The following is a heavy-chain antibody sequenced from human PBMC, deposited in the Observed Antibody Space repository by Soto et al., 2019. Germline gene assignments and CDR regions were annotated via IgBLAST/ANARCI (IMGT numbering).Heavy chain of an antibody. CDR2: IRYEGSNK. CDR3: ARDRGSSIEYFQH. J-gene: IGHJ1*01. CDR1: GFTFSSYG. D-gene: IGHD6-13*01. Sequence: QVQLVECGGGVVQPGRSLRLSCAASGFTFSSYGMHWVRQAPGKGLEWVAVIRYEGSNKYYADSVKGRFTISRDNSKNTLYVQMNSLRADYTAVYYCARDRGSSIEYFQHRGQGTLVTVSS. V-gene: IGHV3-33*01.